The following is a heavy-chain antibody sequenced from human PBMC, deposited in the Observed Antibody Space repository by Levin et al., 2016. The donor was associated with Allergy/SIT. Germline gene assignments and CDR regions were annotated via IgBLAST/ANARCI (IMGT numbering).Heavy chain of an antibody. V-gene: IGHV1-2*02. D-gene: IGHD2-15*01. CDR2: INPNSGGT. J-gene: IGHJ4*02. Sequence: WVRQAPGQGLEWMGWINPNSGGTNYAQKFQGRVTMTRDTSISTAYMELSRLRSDDTAVYYCARAFVGGPIDYWGQGTLVTVSS. CDR3: ARAFVGGPIDY.